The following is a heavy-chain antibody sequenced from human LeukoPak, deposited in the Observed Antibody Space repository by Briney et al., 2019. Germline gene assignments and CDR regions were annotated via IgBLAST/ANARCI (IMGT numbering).Heavy chain of an antibody. Sequence: ASVKVSCKASGGTFSSYAISWVRQAPGQGLEWMGGIIPIFGTANYAQKFQGRVTITADESTSTAYMELSSLRSEDTAVYYCAADPGYSYGSGTDYWGQRTLVTVSS. CDR1: GGTFSSYA. CDR2: IIPIFGTA. D-gene: IGHD5-18*01. CDR3: AADPGYSYGSGTDY. V-gene: IGHV1-69*13. J-gene: IGHJ4*02.